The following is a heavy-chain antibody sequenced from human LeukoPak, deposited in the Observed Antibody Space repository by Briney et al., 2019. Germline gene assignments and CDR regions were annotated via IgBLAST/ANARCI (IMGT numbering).Heavy chain of an antibody. J-gene: IGHJ4*02. CDR1: GGSISSYY. CDR3: ARLSHPDSSSWYWDY. Sequence: SETLSLTCTVSGGSISSYYWSWIRQPPEKGLEWIGYIYYSGSTNYNPSLKSRVTISVDTSKNQLSLKLTSVTAADTAVYYCARLSHPDSSSWYWDYWGQGTLVTVSS. CDR2: IYYSGST. D-gene: IGHD6-13*01. V-gene: IGHV4-59*08.